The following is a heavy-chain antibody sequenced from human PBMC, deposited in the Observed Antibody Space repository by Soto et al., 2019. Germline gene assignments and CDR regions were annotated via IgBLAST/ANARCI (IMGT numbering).Heavy chain of an antibody. CDR1: GFTFSNFA. V-gene: IGHV3-23*01. J-gene: IGHJ4*02. D-gene: IGHD6-19*01. CDR2: ISGSGGGS. CDR3: AREAPGSLAGNPDY. Sequence: EVRLLESGGGLVQPGGSLRLSCVASGFTFSNFALSWVRQAPGKGLQWVSSISGSGGGSFYADSVKGRFTISRDNSASTLYLQLNTLRADDSATYFCAREAPGSLAGNPDYWGQGTLVTVSS.